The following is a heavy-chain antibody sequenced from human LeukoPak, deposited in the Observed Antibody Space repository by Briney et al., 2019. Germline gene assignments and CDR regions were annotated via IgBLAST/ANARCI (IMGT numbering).Heavy chain of an antibody. CDR1: GYTFTGYY. D-gene: IGHD4-23*01. Sequence: ASVKVSCKASGYTFTGYYMHWVRQAPGQGLEWMGWINPNSGGTNYAQKFQGRVTITADKSTSTAYMELSSLRSEDTAVYYCARWGDYGGRGDAFDIWGQGTMVTVSS. V-gene: IGHV1-2*02. J-gene: IGHJ3*02. CDR3: ARWGDYGGRGDAFDI. CDR2: INPNSGGT.